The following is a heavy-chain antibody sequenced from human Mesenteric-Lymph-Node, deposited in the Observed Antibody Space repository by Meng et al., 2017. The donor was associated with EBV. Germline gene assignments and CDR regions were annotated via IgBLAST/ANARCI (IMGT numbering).Heavy chain of an antibody. Sequence: QLQESGPVLVKPPPPLSLTCTVSGGSISNSDYYWSWIRQPPGKGLEWIGYIYYSGSTYYNPSLKSRVTISVDTSKNQFSLKLSSVTAADTAVYYCARDSGITVTNSFDYWGQGALVTVSS. D-gene: IGHD1-20*01. CDR1: GGSISNSDYY. CDR2: IYYSGST. J-gene: IGHJ4*02. CDR3: ARDSGITVTNSFDY. V-gene: IGHV4-30-4*01.